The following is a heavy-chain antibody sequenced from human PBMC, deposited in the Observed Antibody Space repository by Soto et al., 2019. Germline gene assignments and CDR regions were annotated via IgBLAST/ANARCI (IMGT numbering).Heavy chain of an antibody. V-gene: IGHV1-69*13. CDR2: IIPIFGTA. J-gene: IGHJ5*02. CDR3: ARDLWDYGDRLFDP. Sequence: SVKVSCKASGGTFSSYAISWVRQAPGQGLEWMGGIIPIFGTANYAQKFQGRVTITADESTSTAYMELSSLRSEDTAVYYCARDLWDYGDRLFDPWGQGTLVTVSS. CDR1: GGTFSSYA. D-gene: IGHD4-17*01.